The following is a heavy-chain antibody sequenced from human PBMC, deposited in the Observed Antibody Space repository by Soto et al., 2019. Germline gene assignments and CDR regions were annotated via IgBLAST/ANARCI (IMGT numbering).Heavy chain of an antibody. J-gene: IGHJ3*02. V-gene: IGHV1-69*06. Sequence: VASVKVSCKASGGTFSSYAISWVRQAPGQGLEWMGGIIPIFGTANYAQKFQGRVTITADKSTSTAYMELSSLRSEDTAVYYCARDRSGSYDDAFDIWGQGTMVTVSS. CDR1: GGTFSSYA. D-gene: IGHD1-26*01. CDR2: IIPIFGTA. CDR3: ARDRSGSYDDAFDI.